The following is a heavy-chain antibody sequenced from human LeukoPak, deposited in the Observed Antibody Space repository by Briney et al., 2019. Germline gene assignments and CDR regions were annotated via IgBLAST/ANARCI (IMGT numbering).Heavy chain of an antibody. J-gene: IGHJ2*01. CDR3: ARFATNWEFRDYWYFDL. CDR1: GGSISSGGYS. V-gene: IGHV4-30-2*02. D-gene: IGHD7-27*01. Sequence: SETLSLTCAVSGGSISSGGYSWSWIRQPPGKGLEWIGYMFHTGRTYYNPSLESRVTISVDRSKNQFSLKLSSVTAADTAVYYCARFATNWEFRDYWYFDLWGRGTLVTVSS. CDR2: MFHTGRT.